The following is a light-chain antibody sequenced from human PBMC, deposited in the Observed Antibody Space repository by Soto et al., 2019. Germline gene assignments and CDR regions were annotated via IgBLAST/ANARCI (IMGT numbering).Light chain of an antibody. CDR2: SAS. CDR1: QTVSANS. V-gene: IGKV3-20*01. Sequence: EIVLTQSPGTLSLSPGETATLSCRASQTVSANSLAWYQRKPGRAPRLLIYSASSRATGIPDRFSGSGSGTDFTLTISRLEPEDFAVYFCQQYGSSPTFGQGSKVEIK. J-gene: IGKJ1*01. CDR3: QQYGSSPT.